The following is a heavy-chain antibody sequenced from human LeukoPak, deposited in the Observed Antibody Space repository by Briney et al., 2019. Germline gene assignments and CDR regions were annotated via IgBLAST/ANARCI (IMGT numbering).Heavy chain of an antibody. D-gene: IGHD3-3*01. CDR2: MNPNRGNT. V-gene: IGHV1-8*03. CDR3: ARAKRRITIFGVVKRGSAPFDP. J-gene: IGHJ5*02. Sequence: VASVKVSCKASGYTFTSYDTNWVRQATGQGLEWMGWMNPNRGNTGYAQKFQGRATITRNTSVNTAYMELSSLRSEVTAVYYCARAKRRITIFGVVKRGSAPFDPWGQGTLVTVSS. CDR1: GYTFTSYD.